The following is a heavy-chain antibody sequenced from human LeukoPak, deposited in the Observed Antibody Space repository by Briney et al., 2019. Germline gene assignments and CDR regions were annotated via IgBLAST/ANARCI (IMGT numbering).Heavy chain of an antibody. V-gene: IGHV4-39*01. CDR3: ARHPTNSDFWSGSSYFDY. Sequence: PSETLSLPCTVSGCSISSSSYYWVWIRQPPGKGLEWIGSIYYRGSTYCNPSLKSRVTIFVDTSKNQFSLQLSSVTAADTAVYYCARHPTNSDFWSGSSYFDYWGRGTLVTVSS. J-gene: IGHJ4*02. CDR2: IYYRGST. CDR1: GCSISSSSYY. D-gene: IGHD3-3*01.